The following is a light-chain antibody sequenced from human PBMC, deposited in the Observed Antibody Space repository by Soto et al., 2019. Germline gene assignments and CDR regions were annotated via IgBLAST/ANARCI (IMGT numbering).Light chain of an antibody. CDR2: EVN. CDR1: SSDVGGYNY. CDR3: SSHSGSNLVV. J-gene: IGLJ2*01. Sequence: QSALTQPPSASGSPGQSVTISCTGTSSDVGGYNYVSWYQQHPGKAPKLMIYEVNKRPSGVPDRFSGSKSGNTPSLTVSGLQAEDEADYYCSSHSGSNLVVFGGGTKLTVL. V-gene: IGLV2-8*01.